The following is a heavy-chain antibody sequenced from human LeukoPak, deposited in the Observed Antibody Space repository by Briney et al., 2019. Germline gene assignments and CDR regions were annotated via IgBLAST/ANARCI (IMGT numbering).Heavy chain of an antibody. Sequence: GGSLRLSCAASGFTFNRYWMSWVRQAPGKGPEWVANIKRDGSEIYYVDSVKGRFTISRDNAKNSLYLQMNSLRAEDTAVYYCARDRVLRSGYYNYYYYGMDVWGQGTTVTVSS. CDR1: GFTFNRYW. D-gene: IGHD3-22*01. J-gene: IGHJ6*02. CDR2: IKRDGSEI. CDR3: ARDRVLRSGYYNYYYYGMDV. V-gene: IGHV3-7*03.